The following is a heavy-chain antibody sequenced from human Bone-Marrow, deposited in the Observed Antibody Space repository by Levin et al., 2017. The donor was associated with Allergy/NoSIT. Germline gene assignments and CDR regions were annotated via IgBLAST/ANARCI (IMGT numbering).Heavy chain of an antibody. CDR3: ARDRTGTAMAQFDH. CDR2: ISSDGNDK. Sequence: PGGSLRLSCAASGFTFSNFAMHWVRQAPGGGLEWVAVISSDGNDKQYGNYVKGRFTISRDNSKNTLYLQVSSLRADDTALYYCARDRTGTAMAQFDHWGQGTLVTVSS. J-gene: IGHJ4*02. CDR1: GFTFSNFA. V-gene: IGHV3-30-3*01. D-gene: IGHD5-18*01.